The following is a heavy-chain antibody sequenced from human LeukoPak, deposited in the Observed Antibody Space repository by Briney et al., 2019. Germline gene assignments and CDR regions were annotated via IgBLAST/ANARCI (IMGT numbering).Heavy chain of an antibody. V-gene: IGHV3-23*01. Sequence: PGGSLRLSCAASGFTFSSYAMSWVRQAPGKGLEWVSAISGSGGRTYYADSVKGRFTISRDNSKNTLYLQMNSLRAEDTAVYYCARARSTSLVGWYYFDYWGQGTLVTVSS. CDR3: ARARSTSLVGWYYFDY. CDR2: ISGSGGRT. D-gene: IGHD2-2*01. CDR1: GFTFSSYA. J-gene: IGHJ4*02.